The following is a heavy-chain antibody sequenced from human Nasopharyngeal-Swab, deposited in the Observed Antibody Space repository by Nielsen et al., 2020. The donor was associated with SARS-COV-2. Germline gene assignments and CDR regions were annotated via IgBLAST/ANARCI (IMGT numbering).Heavy chain of an antibody. CDR1: GGSISSYY. D-gene: IGHD6-13*01. CDR3: ARVGGIPGGYSSSWGYCYGMDV. V-gene: IGHV4-59*01. Sequence: SETLSLTCTVSGGSISSYYWSWIRQPPGKGLEWIGYIYYSGSTNYNPSLKSRVTISVDTSKNQFSLKLSSVTAADTAVYYCARVGGIPGGYSSSWGYCYGMDVWGQGTTVTVSS. J-gene: IGHJ6*02. CDR2: IYYSGST.